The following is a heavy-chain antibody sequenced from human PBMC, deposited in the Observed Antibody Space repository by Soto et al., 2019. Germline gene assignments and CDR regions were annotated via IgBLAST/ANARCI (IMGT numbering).Heavy chain of an antibody. Sequence: SETLSLTCAVYGGSFSGYYWSWIRQPPGKGLGWIGEINHSGSTNYNPSLKSRVTISVDTSKNQFSLKLSSVTAADTAVYYCARAIPRYSSGWYAWGQGTLVTVSS. J-gene: IGHJ5*02. CDR3: ARAIPRYSSGWYA. CDR1: GGSFSGYY. V-gene: IGHV4-34*01. D-gene: IGHD6-19*01. CDR2: INHSGST.